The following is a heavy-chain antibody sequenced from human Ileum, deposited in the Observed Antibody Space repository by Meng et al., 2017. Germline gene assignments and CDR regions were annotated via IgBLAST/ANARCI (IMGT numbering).Heavy chain of an antibody. CDR2: SHQSGTT. CDR3: ARGVVSGSHYNTY. CDR1: GGSISSSIW. Sequence: VQVQEAGAGSAQPSRTLSLPCAVSGGSISSSIWWSWVRQPPEKGLEWIGESHQSGTTNYSPSLKSRLTISVDKSKNQFSLKLQSVTAADTAVYFCARGVVSGSHYNTYWGQGILVTVSS. D-gene: IGHD3-10*01. V-gene: IGHV4-4*02. J-gene: IGHJ4*02.